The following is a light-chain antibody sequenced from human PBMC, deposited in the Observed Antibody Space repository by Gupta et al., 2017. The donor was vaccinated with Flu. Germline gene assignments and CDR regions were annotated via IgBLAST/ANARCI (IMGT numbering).Light chain of an antibody. V-gene: IGKV3-20*01. CDR3: QQDAHSLKT. J-gene: IGKJ1*01. CDR2: CVS. Sequence: VTPCLPPGTRATLSCRGRQSVGNNYFAWYQQKPGQAPRLVMYCVSYRARGMPDRFSGSGSATDFTLTINRLEPEDFGVYYCQQDAHSLKTFGQGTTMEVK. CDR1: QSVGNNY.